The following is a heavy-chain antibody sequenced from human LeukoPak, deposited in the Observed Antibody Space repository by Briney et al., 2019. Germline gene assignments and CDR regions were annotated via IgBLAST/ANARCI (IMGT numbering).Heavy chain of an antibody. CDR3: ARREGIEAAGTDY. Sequence: RPSETLSLTCAVYGGSISGYYWSWIRQTPGKGLEWIGEINHGGSTNYNPSLKSLVTISVDTSKKQFSLKLYSVAAADTAVYYCARREGIEAAGTDYWGQGTLVTVSS. V-gene: IGHV4-34*01. J-gene: IGHJ4*02. D-gene: IGHD6-13*01. CDR2: INHGGST. CDR1: GGSISGYY.